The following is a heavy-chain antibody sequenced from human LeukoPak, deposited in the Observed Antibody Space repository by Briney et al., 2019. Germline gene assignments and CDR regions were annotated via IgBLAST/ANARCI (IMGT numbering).Heavy chain of an antibody. CDR3: ASCGGDCYSASLGYYYYYMDV. CDR2: IIPIFGTA. J-gene: IGHJ6*03. Sequence: SVKVSCKASGGTFSSYAISWVRQAPGQGLEWMGGIIPIFGTANYAQKFQGRVTITADKSTSTAYMELSSLRSEDTAVYYCASCGGDCYSASLGYYYYYMDVWGKGTTVTISS. CDR1: GGTFSSYA. V-gene: IGHV1-69*06. D-gene: IGHD2-21*02.